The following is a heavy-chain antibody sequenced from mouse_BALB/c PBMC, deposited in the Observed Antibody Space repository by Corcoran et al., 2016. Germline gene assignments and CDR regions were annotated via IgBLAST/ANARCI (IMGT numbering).Heavy chain of an antibody. Sequence: QVTLKESGPGILQPSQTLSLTCSFSGFSLSTSGMGVSWIRQPSGKGLEWLAHIYWDDDKRYNPSLKSRLTISKDTSSNQVFLKITSVDTADTATYYCARRDYGYPCAYWGQGTLVTVSA. CDR3: ARRDYGYPCAY. J-gene: IGHJ3*01. D-gene: IGHD1-2*01. CDR1: GFSLSTSGMG. CDR2: IYWDDDK. V-gene: IGHV8-12*01.